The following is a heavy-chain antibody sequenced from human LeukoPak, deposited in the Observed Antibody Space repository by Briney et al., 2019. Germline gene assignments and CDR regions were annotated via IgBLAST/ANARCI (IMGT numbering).Heavy chain of an antibody. CDR2: IYYSGSI. CDR1: GGSISSSSYY. V-gene: IGHV4-39*07. CDR3: ARERREQLLPPYTRLVTYFDY. D-gene: IGHD1-26*01. J-gene: IGHJ4*02. Sequence: SETLSLTCTVSGGSISSSSYYWGWIRQPPGKGLERIGSIYYSGSIYYNPSLKRRVTISVDTSQNQLSLKLRSVTAADTAVYYCARERREQLLPPYTRLVTYFDYWGQGTLVTVSS.